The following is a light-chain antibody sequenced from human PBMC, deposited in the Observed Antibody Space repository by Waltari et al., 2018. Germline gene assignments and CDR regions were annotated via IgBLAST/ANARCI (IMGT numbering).Light chain of an antibody. J-gene: IGLJ2*01. Sequence: QSVLTQPPSASGTPGQRVTISCSGSNSNVRVNPFHWDQQLSGAAPEVVIYRNDQRPSGVPDRFSGSKSGTSASLAISGLQSEDEAHYYCAAWDDSLNAVVFGGGTKVTVL. CDR1: NSNVRVNP. CDR3: AAWDDSLNAVV. V-gene: IGLV1-44*01. CDR2: RND.